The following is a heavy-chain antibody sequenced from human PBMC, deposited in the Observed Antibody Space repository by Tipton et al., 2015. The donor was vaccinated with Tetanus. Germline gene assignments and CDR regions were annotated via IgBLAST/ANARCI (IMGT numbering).Heavy chain of an antibody. Sequence: SLRLSCAASGFTFDDYAMHWVRQAPGKGLEWVSGISWNSGSIGYADSVKGRFTISRDNAKNSLYLQMNSLRAEDTAVYYCAKEGGGAALYYFDYWGQGTLVTVSS. CDR2: ISWNSGSI. V-gene: IGHV3-9*01. J-gene: IGHJ4*02. D-gene: IGHD6-13*01. CDR1: GFTFDDYA. CDR3: AKEGGGAALYYFDY.